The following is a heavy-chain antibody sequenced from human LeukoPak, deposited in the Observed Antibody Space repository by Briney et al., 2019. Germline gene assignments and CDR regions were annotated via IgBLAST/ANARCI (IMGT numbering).Heavy chain of an antibody. V-gene: IGHV3-9*01. Sequence: PGGSLRLSCAVSGFTFDDYAMHWVRQAPGKGLEWVSGISWNSGSIDYADSVKGRFTISRDNAKNSLYLQMNSLRAEDTALYYCAKGASIAVAGTLDYWGQRTLVTVSS. CDR2: ISWNSGSI. J-gene: IGHJ4*02. CDR1: GFTFDDYA. CDR3: AKGASIAVAGTLDY. D-gene: IGHD6-19*01.